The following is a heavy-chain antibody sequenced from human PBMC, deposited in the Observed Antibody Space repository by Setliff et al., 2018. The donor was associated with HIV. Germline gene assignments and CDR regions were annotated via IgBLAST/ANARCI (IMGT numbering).Heavy chain of an antibody. CDR1: GGSMNSGTYY. CDR2: IYDSGSP. CDR3: ATGKLAAGGAFDI. V-gene: IGHV4-31*03. J-gene: IGHJ3*02. Sequence: SETLSLTCTVSGGSMNSGTYYWTWIRQHPGKGLEWIGSIYDSGSPFYNASPKSRLAISVDASKNQFSLKLSSVIVADTAVYYCATGKLAAGGAFDIWGQGTTVTVSS. D-gene: IGHD6-13*01.